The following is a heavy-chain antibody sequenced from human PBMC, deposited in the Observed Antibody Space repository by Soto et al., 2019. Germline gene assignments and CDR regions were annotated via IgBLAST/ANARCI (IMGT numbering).Heavy chain of an antibody. V-gene: IGHV3-53*01. CDR1: GFTVSSNY. Sequence: VGSLRLSCAASGFTVSSNYMSWVRQAPGKGLEWVSVIYSGGSTYYADSVKGRFTISRDNSKNTLYLQMNSLRAEDTAVYYCARKLVATIPYYYYGMDVWGQGTTVTVSS. D-gene: IGHD5-12*01. CDR2: IYSGGST. CDR3: ARKLVATIPYYYYGMDV. J-gene: IGHJ6*02.